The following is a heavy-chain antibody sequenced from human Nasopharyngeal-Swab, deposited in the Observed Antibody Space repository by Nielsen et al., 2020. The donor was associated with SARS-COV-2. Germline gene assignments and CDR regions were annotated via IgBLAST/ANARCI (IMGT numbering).Heavy chain of an antibody. CDR3: ARGVRGYSYGYGGYNWFDP. D-gene: IGHD5-18*01. CDR1: GGSISSGGYY. J-gene: IGHJ5*02. V-gene: IGHV4-31*03. CDR2: IYYSGST. Sequence: SETLSLTCTVSGGSISSGGYYWSWIRQHPGKGLEWIGYIYYSGSTYYNPSLKSRVTISVDTSKNQFSLKLSSVTAADTAVYYCARGVRGYSYGYGGYNWFDPWGQGTLVTVSS.